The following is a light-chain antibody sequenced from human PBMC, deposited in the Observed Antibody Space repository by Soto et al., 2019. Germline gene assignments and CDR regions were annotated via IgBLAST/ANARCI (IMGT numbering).Light chain of an antibody. V-gene: IGKV1-5*01. Sequence: DIQMTQSPSTLSASVGDRGTITCRASQSISSWLAWFQQKPGKAPNLLIFDASTLQRGVPSRFSGSGSGTEFTLTISSLQSDDFGTYYCQQYKSFSHSFGQGTKLEIK. J-gene: IGKJ2*01. CDR3: QQYKSFSHS. CDR1: QSISSW. CDR2: DAS.